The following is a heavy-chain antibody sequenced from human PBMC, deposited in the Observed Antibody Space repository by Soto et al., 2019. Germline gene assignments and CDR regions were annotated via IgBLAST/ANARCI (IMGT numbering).Heavy chain of an antibody. CDR2: IYYSGST. J-gene: IGHJ4*02. CDR1: GGSISSYY. CDR3: ARAAAAGSYYFDY. Sequence: SETLSLTCTVSGGSISSYYWSWIRQPPGKGLEWIGYIYYSGSTNYNPSLKSRVTISVDTSKNQFSLKLSSVTAADTAVYYCARAAAAGSYYFDYWGQGTLVTVSS. D-gene: IGHD6-13*01. V-gene: IGHV4-59*01.